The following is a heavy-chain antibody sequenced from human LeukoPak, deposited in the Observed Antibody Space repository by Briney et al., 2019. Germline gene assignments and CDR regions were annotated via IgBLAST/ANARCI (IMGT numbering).Heavy chain of an antibody. CDR3: AMDTMVRGVRNAFDI. Sequence: PGGSLRLSCAASGFTFSSYAMSWVRQGPGKGLEWVSAISGSGGSTYYADSVKGWFTISRDNSKNTLYLQMNSLRAEDTAVYYCAMDTMVRGVRNAFDIWGQGTMVTVSS. CDR2: ISGSGGST. V-gene: IGHV3-23*01. D-gene: IGHD3-10*01. CDR1: GFTFSSYA. J-gene: IGHJ3*02.